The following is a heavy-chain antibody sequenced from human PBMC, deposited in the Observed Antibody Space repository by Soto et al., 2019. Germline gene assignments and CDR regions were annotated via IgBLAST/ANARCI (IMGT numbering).Heavy chain of an antibody. V-gene: IGHV1-18*01. CDR3: ARSGYCSGGSCYSLDYYYYYMDV. CDR2: ISAYNGNT. D-gene: IGHD2-15*01. CDR1: GYTFTSYG. J-gene: IGHJ6*03. Sequence: ASVKVSCKASGYTFTSYGISWVRQAPGQGLEWMGWISAYNGNTNYAQKLQGRVTMTTDTSTSTAYMELRSLRSDDTAVYYCARSGYCSGGSCYSLDYYYYYMDVWGKGTTVTVSS.